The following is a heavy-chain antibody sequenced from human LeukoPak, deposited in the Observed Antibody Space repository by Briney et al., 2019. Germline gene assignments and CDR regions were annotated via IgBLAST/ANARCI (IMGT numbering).Heavy chain of an antibody. CDR3: ARGRTWIQLWPRGGFDP. D-gene: IGHD5-18*01. CDR2: INHSGST. Sequence: SETLSLTCAVYGGSFSGYYWSWIRQPPGKGLEWIGEINHSGSTNYNPSLKSRVTISVDTSKNQFSLKLSSVTAADTAVYYCARGRTWIQLWPRGGFDPWGQGTLVTVSS. CDR1: GGSFSGYY. J-gene: IGHJ5*02. V-gene: IGHV4-34*01.